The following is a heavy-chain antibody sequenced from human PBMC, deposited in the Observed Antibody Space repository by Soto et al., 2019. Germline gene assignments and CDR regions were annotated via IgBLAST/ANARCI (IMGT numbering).Heavy chain of an antibody. D-gene: IGHD3-22*01. V-gene: IGHV1-3*01. Sequence: QVQLVQSGAEVKKPGASVKVSCKASGYTFTSYAMHWVRQAPGQRLEWMGWINAGNGNTKYSQKFQGRVTITRDTSASTAYMELSSLRSEDTAVYYCARDYYDSRGPYGGNWFDRWGQGTLVTVSS. CDR3: ARDYYDSRGPYGGNWFDR. CDR2: INAGNGNT. CDR1: GYTFTSYA. J-gene: IGHJ5*02.